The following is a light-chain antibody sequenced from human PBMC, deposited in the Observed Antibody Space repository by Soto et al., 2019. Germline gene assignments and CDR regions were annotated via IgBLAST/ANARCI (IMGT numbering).Light chain of an antibody. V-gene: IGKV3-11*01. CDR1: QSVSRY. Sequence: EIVLTQSPGTLSLSPGERATLSCRASQSVSRYLVWYQQKPGQAPRLLIYDASNRATGIPARFSGSGSGTDFTLTISSLEPEDFAVYYCQQRSNGPLTFGGGTKVEIK. J-gene: IGKJ4*01. CDR2: DAS. CDR3: QQRSNGPLT.